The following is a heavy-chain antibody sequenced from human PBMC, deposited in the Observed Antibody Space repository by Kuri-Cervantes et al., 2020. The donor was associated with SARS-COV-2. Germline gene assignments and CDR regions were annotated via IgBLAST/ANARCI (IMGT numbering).Heavy chain of an antibody. CDR2: IFSDGIT. Sequence: GESLKISCAASGFNVSSTYMSWVRQAPGKGLEWVSIIFSDGITHYADFVKGRFTVSRDISKNTLYLQINSLRGEDTAVYYCARDSYYDSPGHWGQGTLVTVSS. CDR1: GFNVSSTY. V-gene: IGHV3-66*01. J-gene: IGHJ4*02. D-gene: IGHD3-22*01. CDR3: ARDSYYDSPGH.